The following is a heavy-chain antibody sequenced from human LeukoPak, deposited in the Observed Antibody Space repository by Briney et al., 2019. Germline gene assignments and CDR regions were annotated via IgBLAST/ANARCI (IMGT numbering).Heavy chain of an antibody. V-gene: IGHV3-23*01. Sequence: PGGSLRLSCAASGFSFSIYGMSWVRQAPGKGLEWVAGTSGSGGSTYYADSVKGRFTISRDNSKNSLYLQMISLRAEDTAIYFCAKANYVSGRSHFDYWGQGTLVTVSS. J-gene: IGHJ4*02. CDR3: AKANYVSGRSHFDY. CDR1: GFSFSIYG. D-gene: IGHD3-10*01. CDR2: TSGSGGST.